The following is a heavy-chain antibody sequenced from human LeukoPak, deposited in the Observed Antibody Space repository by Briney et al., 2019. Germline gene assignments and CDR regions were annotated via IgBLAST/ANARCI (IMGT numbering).Heavy chain of an antibody. CDR2: ISYDGSNK. Sequence: PGGSLRLSCAASGFTFSSYGMHWVRQAPGKGLEWVAVISYDGSNKYYADSVKGRFTISRDNSKNTLYLQMNSLRAEDTAVYYCAKISLRDYGDPVEFFDIWGQGTMVTVSS. J-gene: IGHJ3*02. D-gene: IGHD4-17*01. V-gene: IGHV3-30*18. CDR1: GFTFSSYG. CDR3: AKISLRDYGDPVEFFDI.